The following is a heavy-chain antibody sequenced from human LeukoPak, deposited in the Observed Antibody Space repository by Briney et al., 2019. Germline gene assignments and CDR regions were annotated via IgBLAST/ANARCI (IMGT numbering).Heavy chain of an antibody. CDR3: SRENGAFSPFGY. J-gene: IGHJ4*02. CDR1: GGSITTTNW. Sequence: SETLSLTCGVSGGSITTTNWWSWVRQPPGKGLEWIGEISLSGSTNYNPSLKSRVTVSLDKSKNLLFLKMTSVTAADTAVYYCSRENGAFSPFGYWGQGTLVTVSS. D-gene: IGHD2-8*01. V-gene: IGHV4-4*02. CDR2: ISLSGST.